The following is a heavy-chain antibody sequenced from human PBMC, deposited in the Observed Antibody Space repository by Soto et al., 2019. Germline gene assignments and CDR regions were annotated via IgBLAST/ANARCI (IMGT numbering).Heavy chain of an antibody. V-gene: IGHV4-31*03. CDR1: GGSISSGVYY. D-gene: IGHD3-22*01. Sequence: PLEILSLTCTVSGGSISSGVYYWSWIRQNPGKGMEWIGYIYYSGSTYYNTSLKSRVTISVDTSKNQFSLKLSSVTAADTAVYYCAITWSIINYYDSSGPDAFDIWGQGTMVTVS. J-gene: IGHJ3*02. CDR2: IYYSGST. CDR3: AITWSIINYYDSSGPDAFDI.